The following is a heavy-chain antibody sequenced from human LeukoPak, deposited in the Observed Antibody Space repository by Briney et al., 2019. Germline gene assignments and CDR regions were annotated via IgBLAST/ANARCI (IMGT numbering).Heavy chain of an antibody. CDR2: IKQDGSEK. D-gene: IGHD6-19*01. J-gene: IGHJ5*02. Sequence: PGGFLRLSCAASGFTFSSYWMSWVRQAPGKGLEWVANIKQDGSEKYYVDSVKGRFTISRDNAKNSLYLQMNSLRAEDTAVYYCAREDGYTSGWYGNWFDPWGQGTLVAVSS. V-gene: IGHV3-7*05. CDR3: AREDGYTSGWYGNWFDP. CDR1: GFTFSSYW.